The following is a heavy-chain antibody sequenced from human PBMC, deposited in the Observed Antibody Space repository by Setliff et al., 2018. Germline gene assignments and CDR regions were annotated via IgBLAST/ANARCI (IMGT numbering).Heavy chain of an antibody. D-gene: IGHD5-12*01. J-gene: IGHJ4*02. V-gene: IGHV4-38-2*02. CDR2: VYHNGAT. CDR1: GYSISSGYY. Sequence: SETLSLTCTVSGYSISSGYYWGWIRQAPGTGLQWIGSVYHNGATYYNPPLKSRVTISIDTSKNQFSLQVTSVTAADTAVYYCARHMVWSGDEDWGPGTLVTVSS. CDR3: ARHMVWSGDED.